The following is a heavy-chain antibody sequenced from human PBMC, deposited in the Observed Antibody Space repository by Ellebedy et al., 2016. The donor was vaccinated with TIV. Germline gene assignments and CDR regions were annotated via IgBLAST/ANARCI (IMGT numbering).Heavy chain of an antibody. CDR3: ARGIGGMDV. CDR2: ISYDGSNK. J-gene: IGHJ6*02. Sequence: GESLKISCAASGFTFSSYAMHWVRQAPGKGLEWVAVISYDGSNKYYADSVKGRFTISRDNAKNSLYLQMNSLRDEDTAVYYCARGIGGMDVWGQGTTVTVSS. D-gene: IGHD2-21*01. CDR1: GFTFSSYA. V-gene: IGHV3-30*07.